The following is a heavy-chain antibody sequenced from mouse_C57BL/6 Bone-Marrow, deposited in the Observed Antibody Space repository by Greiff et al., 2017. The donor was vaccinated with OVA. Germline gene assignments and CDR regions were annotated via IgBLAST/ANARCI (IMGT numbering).Heavy chain of an antibody. CDR1: GFTFTDYY. Sequence: EVKVVESGGGLVQPGGSLSLSCAASGFTFTDYYMSWVRQPPGKALEWLGFIRNKANGYTTEYSASVKGRFTISRDNSQSILYLQMNALRAEDSATYYCARSPYDYDWYFDVWGTGTTVTVSS. D-gene: IGHD2-4*01. J-gene: IGHJ1*03. CDR2: IRNKANGYTT. V-gene: IGHV7-3*01. CDR3: ARSPYDYDWYFDV.